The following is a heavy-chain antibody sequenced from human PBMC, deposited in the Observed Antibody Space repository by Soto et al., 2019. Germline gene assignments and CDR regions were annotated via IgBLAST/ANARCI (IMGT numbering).Heavy chain of an antibody. D-gene: IGHD6-13*01. Sequence: GESLKISCKGSGYIFTSYWISWVRQMPGKGLEWMGRIDPSGSYTNYSQSFQGQVTISADKSISTAYLQWSSMKASDTAMYYCGKICSSSWYYFDYWGQGTLVTVSS. CDR1: GYIFTSYW. CDR3: GKICSSSWYYFDY. CDR2: IDPSGSYT. V-gene: IGHV5-10-1*04. J-gene: IGHJ4*02.